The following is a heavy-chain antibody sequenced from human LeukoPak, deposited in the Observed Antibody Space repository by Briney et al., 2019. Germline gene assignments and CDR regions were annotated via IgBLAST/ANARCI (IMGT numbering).Heavy chain of an antibody. Sequence: PSETLSLTCTVSGASISNYYWSWIRQPPGKGLKWIAYISYSGSTNYNPSLKSRVTLSVDTSKNQFSLKLSSVTAADTAVYYCARHYDSSSYYYGGNAFDIWGQGTMVTVSS. CDR2: ISYSGST. CDR1: GASISNYY. CDR3: ARHYDSSSYYYGGNAFDI. J-gene: IGHJ3*02. D-gene: IGHD3-22*01. V-gene: IGHV4-59*01.